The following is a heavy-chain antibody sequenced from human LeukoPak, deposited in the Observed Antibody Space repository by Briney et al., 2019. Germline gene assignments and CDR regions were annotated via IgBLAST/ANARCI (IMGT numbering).Heavy chain of an antibody. CDR1: GGSISSYY. J-gene: IGHJ4*02. D-gene: IGHD1-26*01. CDR3: ARRPGTDRSFDY. CDR2: IYYSGST. V-gene: IGHV4-59*01. Sequence: SETLSLTCTVSGGSISSYYWSWIRQPPGKGLEWIGYIYYSGSTNYNPSLKSRVTISVDTSKNQFSLKLSSVTAADTAVYYCARRPGTDRSFDYWVQGTLVTVSS.